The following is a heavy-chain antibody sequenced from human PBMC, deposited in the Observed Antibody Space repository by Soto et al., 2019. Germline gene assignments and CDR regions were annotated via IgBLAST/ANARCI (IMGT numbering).Heavy chain of an antibody. CDR3: ARIPGWLQGFDS. J-gene: IGHJ4*02. Sequence: PTQTLTLTCTFSGFSLSTTGMRVSWIRQPPGKALEWLARIDWDDDKFYTTSLKTRLTISKDTSKNQVVLTMTNMDPVDTATYFCARIPGWLQGFDSWGQGTLVTVSS. V-gene: IGHV2-70*04. CDR1: GFSLSTTGMR. D-gene: IGHD6-19*01. CDR2: IDWDDDK.